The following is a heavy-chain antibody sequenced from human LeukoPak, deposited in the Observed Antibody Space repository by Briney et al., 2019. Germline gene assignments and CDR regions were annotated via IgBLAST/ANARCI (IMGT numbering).Heavy chain of an antibody. CDR1: GGSFSGYY. Sequence: LTCAVYGGSFSGYYWSWIRQPPGKGLEWVAFIHYDGSNNYYADSVKGRFTISRDNSKSTLYLQMNTLRADDTAVYYCAKDHGSSDWYYFDYWGQGTLVTVSS. CDR3: AKDHGSSDWYYFDY. J-gene: IGHJ4*02. V-gene: IGHV3-30*02. D-gene: IGHD6-13*01. CDR2: IHYDGSNN.